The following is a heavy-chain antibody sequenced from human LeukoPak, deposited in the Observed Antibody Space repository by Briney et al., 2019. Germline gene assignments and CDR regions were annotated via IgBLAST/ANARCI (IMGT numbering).Heavy chain of an antibody. D-gene: IGHD3-22*01. CDR2: IYPGDSDI. Sequence: GESLKISCKGSGYSFTSYWIGWVRQMPGKGLEWMGIIYPGDSDIRYSPSFQGQVTISADKSISTAYLQWSSLKASDTAIYYCARHALHYDNSGYFAYWGQGTLVTVSS. V-gene: IGHV5-51*01. J-gene: IGHJ4*02. CDR1: GYSFTSYW. CDR3: ARHALHYDNSGYFAY.